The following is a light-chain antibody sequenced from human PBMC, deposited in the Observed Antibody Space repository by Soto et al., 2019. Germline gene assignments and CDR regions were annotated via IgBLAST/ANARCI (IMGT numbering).Light chain of an antibody. V-gene: IGLV2-14*01. Sequence: QSALTQPASVSGSPGQSITISCTGTSSDVGRYNYVSWYQHHPGKAPKLMIYEVSNRPSGVSNRFSGSKSGNTASLTISGLQAEDEADYYCSSYTSTTTRCVFGSGTKVTVL. J-gene: IGLJ1*01. CDR1: SSDVGRYNY. CDR3: SSYTSTTTRCV. CDR2: EVS.